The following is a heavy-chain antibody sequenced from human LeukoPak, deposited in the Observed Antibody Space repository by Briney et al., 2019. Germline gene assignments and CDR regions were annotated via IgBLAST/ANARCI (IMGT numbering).Heavy chain of an antibody. CDR2: ISHDGSNK. J-gene: IGHJ4*02. Sequence: PGGSLRLSCAASGFTFRSYGMHWVRQAPGKGLEWVTIISHDGSNKYYADSVKGRFTISRDNSKNTLCLQMNNLRAEDTAVYYCAKDGLPYSGSRYYFDYWGQGTLVTVSS. D-gene: IGHD1-26*01. V-gene: IGHV3-30*18. CDR1: GFTFRSYG. CDR3: AKDGLPYSGSRYYFDY.